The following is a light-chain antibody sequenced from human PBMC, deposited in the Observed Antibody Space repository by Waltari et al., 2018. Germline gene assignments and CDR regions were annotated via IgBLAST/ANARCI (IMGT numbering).Light chain of an antibody. CDR3: QQSKEVPFT. CDR1: QTLTTY. Sequence: DIQLTQSPSYLSASFGYRVTITCRASQTLTTYLNWYQQRPGTAPKFLIYAASNLETGVPSRFSGGGSGTDFTLTISGLQPDDFATYYCQQSKEVPFTFGQGTKLEIK. J-gene: IGKJ2*01. V-gene: IGKV1-39*01. CDR2: AAS.